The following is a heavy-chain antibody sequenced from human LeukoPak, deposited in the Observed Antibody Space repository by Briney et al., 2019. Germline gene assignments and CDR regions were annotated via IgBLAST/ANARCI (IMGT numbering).Heavy chain of an antibody. Sequence: SETLSLTCTVSGYSISNGYYWGWVRQPPGKGLEWVGSISHRGSTYYNPSLRSRITISLDRSKQKFSLKLTSVTAAHTAVYFCARGAEYYAIWRGYAGYSDYWGQGISVTVSS. D-gene: IGHD3-3*01. CDR3: ARGAEYYAIWRGYAGYSDY. CDR2: ISHRGST. V-gene: IGHV4-38-2*02. J-gene: IGHJ4*02. CDR1: GYSISNGYY.